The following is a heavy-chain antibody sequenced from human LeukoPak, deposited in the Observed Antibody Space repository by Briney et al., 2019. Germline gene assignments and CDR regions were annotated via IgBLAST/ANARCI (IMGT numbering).Heavy chain of an antibody. CDR1: GGSISSYY. D-gene: IGHD5-24*01. J-gene: IGHJ6*02. Sequence: SETLSLTCTVSGGSISSYYWSWIRQPPGKGLGWIGYIYYSGSTNYNPSLKSRVTISVDTSKNQFSLKLSSVTAADTAVYYCARDSPGRDGYDGYYYYYGMDVWGQGTTVTVSS. CDR2: IYYSGST. CDR3: ARDSPGRDGYDGYYYYYGMDV. V-gene: IGHV4-59*01.